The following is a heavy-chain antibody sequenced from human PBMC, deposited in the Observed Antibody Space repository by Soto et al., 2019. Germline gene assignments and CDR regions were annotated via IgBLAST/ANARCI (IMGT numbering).Heavy chain of an antibody. CDR3: ARHVDYDFYTKFDY. J-gene: IGHJ4*02. CDR2: LYPGDSDT. V-gene: IGHV5-51*01. D-gene: IGHD3-3*01. Sequence: GESLKISCQGSGYSFTIHWIGWVRPRPGKGLEWMGILYPGDSDTRYSPSFQGQVTISADKSIRNDYLQWSSRKASDTAMYSCARHVDYDFYTKFDYWGQGTLVTVSS. CDR1: GYSFTIHW.